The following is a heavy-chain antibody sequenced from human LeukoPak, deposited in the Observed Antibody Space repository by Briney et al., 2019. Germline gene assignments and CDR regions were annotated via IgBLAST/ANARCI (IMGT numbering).Heavy chain of an antibody. CDR3: ARSRRVGNGEYPDY. Sequence: ASVKVSCKASGYTFTGYYMHWVRKTPGQGLEWMGWINPNTGDTNYGRKFQGRVTMTRDTSINTVYMELRSLRSDDTAVYYCARSRRVGNGEYPDYWGQGTLDTVSS. V-gene: IGHV1-2*02. D-gene: IGHD3-10*01. CDR1: GYTFTGYY. CDR2: INPNTGDT. J-gene: IGHJ4*02.